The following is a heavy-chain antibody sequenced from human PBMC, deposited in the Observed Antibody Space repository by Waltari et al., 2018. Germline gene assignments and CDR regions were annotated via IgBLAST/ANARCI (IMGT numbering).Heavy chain of an antibody. V-gene: IGHV1-18*01. CDR3: ARDKWEYCIVGGCSSDY. CDR1: GYTFSNYG. D-gene: IGHD2-15*01. CDR2: ISAYNGNT. J-gene: IGHJ4*02. Sequence: QVQLVQSGGDVKKAGASVKVSCKASGYTFSNYGISWVRQAPGQGLEWMGWISAYNGNTNYAQKFQGRVTMTTDTSTSTAYMELRSLRSDDTAVYYCARDKWEYCIVGGCSSDYWGQGTLVTVSS.